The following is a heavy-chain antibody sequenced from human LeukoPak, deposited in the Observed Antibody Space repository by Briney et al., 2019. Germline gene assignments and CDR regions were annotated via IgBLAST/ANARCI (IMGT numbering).Heavy chain of an antibody. CDR3: TRGGELMNF. V-gene: IGHV4-61*02. CDR2: IYTSGIT. D-gene: IGHD1-26*01. J-gene: IGHJ4*02. Sequence: PSQTLSLTCTVPGGSVNSGNYYWTWIRQPAGKGLEWIGRIYTSGITNYNPSLKSRVTISIDASKNQFSLRLSSVTAADTAVYYCTRGGELMNFWGQGTLVTVSS. CDR1: GGSVNSGNYY.